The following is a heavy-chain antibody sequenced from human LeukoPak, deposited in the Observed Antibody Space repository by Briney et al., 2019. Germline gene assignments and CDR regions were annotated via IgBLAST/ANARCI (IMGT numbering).Heavy chain of an antibody. CDR1: GFTFSSYN. CDR3: ARDKRVGATLFDY. Sequence: GGSLRLSCAASGFTFSSYNMNWVRQAPGKGLEWVSSITSGSSYIYYADSVKGRFTISRDNAKNSLYLQMNSLRAEDTAVYYCARDKRVGATLFDYWGQGTLVTVSS. CDR2: ITSGSSYI. V-gene: IGHV3-21*01. D-gene: IGHD1-26*01. J-gene: IGHJ4*02.